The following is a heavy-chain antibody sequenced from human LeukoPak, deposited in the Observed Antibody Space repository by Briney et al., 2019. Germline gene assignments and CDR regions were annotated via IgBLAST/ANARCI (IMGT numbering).Heavy chain of an antibody. CDR2: INWNGGST. Sequence: PGGSLRLSCAASGFTFDDYAMHWVRQAPGKGLEWVSGINWNGGSTGYADSVKGRFTISRDNAKNSLYLQMNSLRAEDTALYYCARWEGATFYFDYWGQGTLVTVSS. V-gene: IGHV3-20*04. J-gene: IGHJ4*02. D-gene: IGHD1-26*01. CDR1: GFTFDDYA. CDR3: ARWEGATFYFDY.